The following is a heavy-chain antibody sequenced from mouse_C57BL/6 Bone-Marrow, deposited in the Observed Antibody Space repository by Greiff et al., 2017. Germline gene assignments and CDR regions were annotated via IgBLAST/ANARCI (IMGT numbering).Heavy chain of an antibody. J-gene: IGHJ2*01. CDR3: RSGYCDY. CDR2: INPSTGGT. V-gene: IGHV1-42*01. CDR1: GYSFTGYY. Sequence: EVQLQQSGPELVKPGASVKISCKASGYSFTGYYMNWVKQSPEKSLEWIGEINPSTGGTTYNQKFKAKATLTVDTSSSTAYMQLKSLTSEDSAVYYSRSGYCDYGGQGTTLTVSS.